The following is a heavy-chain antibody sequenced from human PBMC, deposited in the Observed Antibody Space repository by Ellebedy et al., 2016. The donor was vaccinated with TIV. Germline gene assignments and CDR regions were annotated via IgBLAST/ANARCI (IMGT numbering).Heavy chain of an antibody. D-gene: IGHD1-26*01. J-gene: IGHJ5*02. Sequence: AASVKVSCKASGYTFTNYALNWVRQAPGQELEWMGWIDPYTGNPTYAQGFTGRFVFSLDTAVSTAYLQINNLKVDDTAMYFCARERLGGTNYQPWGQGTLVTVSS. CDR1: GYTFTNYA. CDR2: IDPYTGNP. V-gene: IGHV7-4-1*02. CDR3: ARERLGGTNYQP.